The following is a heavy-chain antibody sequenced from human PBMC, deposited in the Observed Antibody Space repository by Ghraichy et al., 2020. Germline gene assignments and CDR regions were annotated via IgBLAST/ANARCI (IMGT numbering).Heavy chain of an antibody. Sequence: GGSLRLSCAASGFTFSSYSMNWVRQAPGKGLEWVSSISSSSSYIYYADSVKGRFTISRDNAKNSLYLQMNSLRAEDTAVYYCARDFSPYYDILTGKGSFDYWGQGTLVTVSS. V-gene: IGHV3-21*01. CDR3: ARDFSPYYDILTGKGSFDY. CDR1: GFTFSSYS. D-gene: IGHD3-9*01. CDR2: ISSSSSYI. J-gene: IGHJ4*02.